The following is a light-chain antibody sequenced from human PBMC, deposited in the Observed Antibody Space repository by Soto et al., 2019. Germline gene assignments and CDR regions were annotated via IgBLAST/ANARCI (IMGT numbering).Light chain of an antibody. CDR3: AAWADSLSGVV. J-gene: IGLJ2*01. Sequence: QSVLTQPPSASGTPGQRVTISCSGSSSNIGSNYVYWYQQLPGTAPKLLIYRNNQRPSGVPDRFSGSKSGTSASLAISGLLSEDEADYYCAAWADSLSGVVFGGGTKLTVL. V-gene: IGLV1-47*01. CDR2: RNN. CDR1: SSNIGSNY.